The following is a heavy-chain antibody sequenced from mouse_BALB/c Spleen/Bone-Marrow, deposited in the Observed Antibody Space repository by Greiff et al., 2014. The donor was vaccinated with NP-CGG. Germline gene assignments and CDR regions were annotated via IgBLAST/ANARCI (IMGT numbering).Heavy chain of an antibody. Sequence: EVKLQESGPELVKPGASVKISCKTSGYTFTEYTIHWVKQSHGKSLEWIGGINPNNGGTSYNQKFKGKATLTVDKSSSTAYMELRSLTSEDSAVYYCARRQLGPAWFAYWGQGTLVTVSA. CDR3: ARRQLGPAWFAY. J-gene: IGHJ3*01. CDR2: INPNNGGT. V-gene: IGHV1-18*01. CDR1: GYTFTEYT. D-gene: IGHD3-1*01.